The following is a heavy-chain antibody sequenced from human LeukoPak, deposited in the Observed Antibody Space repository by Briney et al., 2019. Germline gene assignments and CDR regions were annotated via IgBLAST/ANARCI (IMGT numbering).Heavy chain of an antibody. D-gene: IGHD6-13*01. J-gene: IGHJ6*03. Sequence: SETLSLTCTVSGGSISSSSYYWGWIRQPPGKGLEWIGSIYYSGSTYYNPSLKSRVTISVDTSKNQFSLKLSSVTAADTAVYYCARGDTGYSSSSVYYYYYMDVWGKGTTVTVSS. CDR1: GGSISSSSYY. CDR2: IYYSGST. V-gene: IGHV4-39*07. CDR3: ARGDTGYSSSSVYYYYYMDV.